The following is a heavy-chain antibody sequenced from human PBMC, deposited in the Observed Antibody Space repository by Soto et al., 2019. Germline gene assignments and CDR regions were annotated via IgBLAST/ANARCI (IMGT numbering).Heavy chain of an antibody. CDR3: AREEGGGYDHRWFDP. J-gene: IGHJ5*02. D-gene: IGHD5-12*01. Sequence: QVQLQESGPGLVKPSQTLSLTCTVSGGSISSGGYYWSWIRQHPGKGLEWIGYIYYSGSTYYNPSLMSRVTISVDTSKNHFSLKLSAVTAADTAVYYCAREEGGGYDHRWFDPWGEGTLGTVSS. CDR1: GGSISSGGYY. CDR2: IYYSGST. V-gene: IGHV4-31*03.